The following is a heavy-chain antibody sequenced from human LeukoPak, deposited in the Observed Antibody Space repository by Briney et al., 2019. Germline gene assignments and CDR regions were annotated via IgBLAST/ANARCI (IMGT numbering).Heavy chain of an antibody. D-gene: IGHD2-2*01. J-gene: IGHJ3*02. CDR2: IRYDGSDK. CDR1: GFTFSSSG. Sequence: PGGSLRLSCAASGFTFSSSGMHWVRQAPGKGLEWVAFIRYDGSDKYYADSVKGRFTISRDNSKNTLYLQMNSLRAEDTAVYYCVKDLHQTFDIWGQGTMVTVSS. V-gene: IGHV3-30*02. CDR3: VKDLHQTFDI.